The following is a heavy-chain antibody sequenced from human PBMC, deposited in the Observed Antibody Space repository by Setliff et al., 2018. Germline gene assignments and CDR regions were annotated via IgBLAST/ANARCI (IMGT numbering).Heavy chain of an antibody. V-gene: IGHV4-59*05. CDR2: IYYGGST. D-gene: IGHD3-16*01. Sequence: PSETLSLTCTVSGGSMSNYYWGWLRQPPGKGPQWIGSIYYGGSTYYNPSLRSRAAFSIDTSKNQFSLKLTSVTAADTALYYCATDGPAYPLGAFDVWGQGTMVTVSS. J-gene: IGHJ3*01. CDR1: GGSMSNYY. CDR3: ATDGPAYPLGAFDV.